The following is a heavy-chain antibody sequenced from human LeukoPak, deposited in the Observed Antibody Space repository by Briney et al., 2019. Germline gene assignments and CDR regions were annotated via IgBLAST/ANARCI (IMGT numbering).Heavy chain of an antibody. V-gene: IGHV4-4*07. CDR2: IYTSGST. J-gene: IGHJ4*02. Sequence: SETLSLTCTVSGGSISSYYWSWIRQPAGKGLEWIGRIYTSGSTNYNPSLKSRVTMSVDTSKNQFSLKLSSVTAADTAVCYCARDLYYYDSSGYPVIDYWGQGTLVTVSS. CDR1: GGSISSYY. CDR3: ARDLYYYDSSGYPVIDY. D-gene: IGHD3-22*01.